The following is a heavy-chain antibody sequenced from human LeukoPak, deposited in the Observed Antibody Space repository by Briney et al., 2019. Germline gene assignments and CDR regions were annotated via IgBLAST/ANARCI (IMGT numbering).Heavy chain of an antibody. V-gene: IGHV3-23*01. Sequence: GGSLRLSCAASGFTSSAMHWVRQSPVKGLEWASAISDSGDGTYYADSVKARFTISRDNSKNTVYLEMSSLRAEDTAVYYCVREVSAWPKNWFDPWGQGTLVTVSS. CDR3: VREVSAWPKNWFDP. CDR2: ISDSGDGT. CDR1: GFTSSA. J-gene: IGHJ5*02. D-gene: IGHD3-3*01.